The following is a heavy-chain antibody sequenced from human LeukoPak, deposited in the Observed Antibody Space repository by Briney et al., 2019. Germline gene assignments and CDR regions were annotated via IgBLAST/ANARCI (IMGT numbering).Heavy chain of an antibody. CDR3: AKSHYYDSSGYIDY. Sequence: GGSLRLSCAASGFTFSSYAMSWVRQAPGKGLEWVTAISGSGGYTYYADSVKGRFTISRDSSKNTLYLQMNSLRAEDTAVYYCAKSHYYDSSGYIDYWGQGTLVTVSS. V-gene: IGHV3-23*01. CDR2: ISGSGGYT. D-gene: IGHD3-22*01. CDR1: GFTFSSYA. J-gene: IGHJ4*02.